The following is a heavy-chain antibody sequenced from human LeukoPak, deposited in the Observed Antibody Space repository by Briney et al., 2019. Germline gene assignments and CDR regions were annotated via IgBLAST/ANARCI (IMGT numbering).Heavy chain of an antibody. D-gene: IGHD3-10*01. CDR3: AKSHYYGSGSYDY. V-gene: IGHV3-23*01. CDR1: GFTFSSYA. J-gene: IGHJ4*02. Sequence: GGSLRLSCAASGFTFSSYAMSWVRQAPGKGLEWVSTISASGSSTYYADSVKGRFTLSRDNSKNTLYLQMSSLRAEDTAVYYCAKSHYYGSGSYDYWGQGTLVAVSS. CDR2: ISASGSST.